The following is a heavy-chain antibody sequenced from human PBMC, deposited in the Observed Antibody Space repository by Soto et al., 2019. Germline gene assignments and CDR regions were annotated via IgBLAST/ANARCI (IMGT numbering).Heavy chain of an antibody. Sequence: EVQLVESGGGLVQPGGSLRLSCAASGFTVNSNYMNWVRQGPGKGLEWVSVIYVGDSTYYADSVKGRFTISRDNSKNTLYLHMDSLRAEDTAVYYCARGRAAGTLWGQGTLVTVSS. J-gene: IGHJ4*02. CDR3: ARGRAAGTL. CDR2: IYVGDST. CDR1: GFTVNSNY. V-gene: IGHV3-66*01. D-gene: IGHD6-13*01.